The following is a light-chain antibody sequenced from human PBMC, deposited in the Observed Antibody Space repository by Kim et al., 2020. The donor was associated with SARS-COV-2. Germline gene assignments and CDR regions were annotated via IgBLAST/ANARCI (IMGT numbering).Light chain of an antibody. J-gene: IGLJ3*02. CDR1: SSNIGTRFD. CDR2: HND. V-gene: IGLV1-40*01. Sequence: QSVLTQPPSVSGAPGQRVTISCTGSSSNIGTRFDVNWYQQISGTAPKLLIYHNDNRPSGVPGRFSGFRSGTSASLAITGLQPEDEAHYYCQSYDSTLGGSLFGGGTQLTVL. CDR3: QSYDSTLGGSL.